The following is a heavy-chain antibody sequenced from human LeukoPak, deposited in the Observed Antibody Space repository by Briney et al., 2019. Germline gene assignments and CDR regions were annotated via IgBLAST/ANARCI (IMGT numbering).Heavy chain of an antibody. Sequence: SVKVSCKASGYTFTSYDISWVRQAPGQGLEWMGRIIPILGIANYAQKFQGRVTITADKSTSTAYMELSSLRSEDTAVYYCARLGSGAFDYWGQGTLVTVSS. CDR2: IIPILGIA. V-gene: IGHV1-69*04. J-gene: IGHJ4*02. D-gene: IGHD2-15*01. CDR1: GYTFTSYD. CDR3: ARLGSGAFDY.